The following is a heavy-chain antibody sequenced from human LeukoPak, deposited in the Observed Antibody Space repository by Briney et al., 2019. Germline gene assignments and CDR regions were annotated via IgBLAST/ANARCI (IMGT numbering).Heavy chain of an antibody. Sequence: PSQTLSLTCTVSGCSISSGDYYWSWIRQPPGKGLEWIGYIYYSGSTYYNPSLKSRVTISVDTSKNQFSLKLSSVTAADTAVYYCARDSLRFLEWLGGFDPWGQGTLVTVSS. CDR2: IYYSGST. J-gene: IGHJ5*02. D-gene: IGHD3-3*01. CDR3: ARDSLRFLEWLGGFDP. CDR1: GCSISSGDYY. V-gene: IGHV4-30-4*08.